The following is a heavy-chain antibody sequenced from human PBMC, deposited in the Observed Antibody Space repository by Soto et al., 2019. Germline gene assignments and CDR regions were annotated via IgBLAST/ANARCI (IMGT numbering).Heavy chain of an antibody. Sequence: QVQLVQSGAEVKKPGSSVKVSCKASGGTFTPPTTTPLRQAPRQRPEWMGRLIPILGIANYAQKFQGRVTITADKSTSTAYMELSSLRSEDTAVYYCARDLEYSGYDYAFDIWGQGTMVTVSS. CDR3: ARDLEYSGYDYAFDI. CDR1: GGTFTPPT. J-gene: IGHJ3*02. D-gene: IGHD5-12*01. CDR2: LIPILGIA. V-gene: IGHV1-69*08.